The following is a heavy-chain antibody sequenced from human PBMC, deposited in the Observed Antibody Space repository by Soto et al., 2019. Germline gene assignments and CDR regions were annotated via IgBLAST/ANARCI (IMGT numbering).Heavy chain of an antibody. CDR1: GFTFSTYD. V-gene: IGHV3-13*01. D-gene: IGHD3-22*01. J-gene: IGHJ6*02. CDR3: ARAYYDNSGYPLGGMDV. CDR2: IGTDDDT. Sequence: PVGSLRLSCVVFGFTFSTYDMHWVRQNVGKGLEWVSSIGTDDDTYYLDSVRGRFTISREDAKNSLYLQMDSLGAGDTAVYYCARAYYDNSGYPLGGMDVWGQGTMVTVSS.